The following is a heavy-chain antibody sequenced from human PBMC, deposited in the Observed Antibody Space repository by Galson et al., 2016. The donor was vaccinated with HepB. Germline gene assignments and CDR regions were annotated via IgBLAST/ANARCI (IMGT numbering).Heavy chain of an antibody. Sequence: SLRLSCAASGSTVSNNYMTWVRQAPGKGLEWVSGISGSGGNTYYADSVKGRFTISGDNSKNTLYLQMNSLRAEDTAVDYCAQIKGRWVADDWGRGTLVTVAS. V-gene: IGHV3-23*01. D-gene: IGHD2-15*01. CDR1: GSTVSNNY. CDR3: AQIKGRWVADD. J-gene: IGHJ4*02. CDR2: ISGSGGNT.